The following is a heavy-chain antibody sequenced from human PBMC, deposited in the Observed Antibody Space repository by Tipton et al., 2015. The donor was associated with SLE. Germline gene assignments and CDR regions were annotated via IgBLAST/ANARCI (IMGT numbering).Heavy chain of an antibody. V-gene: IGHV4-59*13. J-gene: IGHJ5*02. Sequence: TLSLTCTVSGASTNTKYWTWIRQSPGKGLEWIGYANRNEGTKIKSSLERRVTISLDTSRSQFSLRLSSVTAADTAVYYCTRGGRGDGANPFDPWGQGTLVTVSS. CDR1: GASTNTKY. D-gene: IGHD4/OR15-4a*01. CDR3: TRGGRGDGANPFDP. CDR2: ANRNEGT.